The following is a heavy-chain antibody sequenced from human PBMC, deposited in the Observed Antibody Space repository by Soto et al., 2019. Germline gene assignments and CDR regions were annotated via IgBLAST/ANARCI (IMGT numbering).Heavy chain of an antibody. V-gene: IGHV1-8*01. CDR3: ARGQVMNYXFWSGYSPHYYYYGMDV. Sequence: GAAVKVSCKASGYTFTSYDINWVRQATGQGLEWMGWMNPNSGNTGYAQKFQGRVTMTRNTSISTAYMELSSLRSEDTAVYYCARGQVMNYXFWSGYSPHYYYYGMDVWGQGTTVTVSS. D-gene: IGHD3-3*01. J-gene: IGHJ6*02. CDR2: MNPNSGNT. CDR1: GYTFTSYD.